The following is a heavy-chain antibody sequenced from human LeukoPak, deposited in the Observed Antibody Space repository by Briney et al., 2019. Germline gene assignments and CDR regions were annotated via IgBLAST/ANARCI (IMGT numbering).Heavy chain of an antibody. CDR2: IRYDGSNK. V-gene: IGHV3-30*02. J-gene: IGHJ4*02. D-gene: IGHD3-22*01. CDR3: AKAATYYYDTSGLDY. CDR1: GFTFSSYG. Sequence: PGGYLRLSCAASGFTFSSYGMHWVRQAPGKGLEWVAFIRYDGSNKYYADSVKGRFTISRDNSKNTLYLQMNSLRAEDTAVYYCAKAATYYYDTSGLDYWGQGALVTVSS.